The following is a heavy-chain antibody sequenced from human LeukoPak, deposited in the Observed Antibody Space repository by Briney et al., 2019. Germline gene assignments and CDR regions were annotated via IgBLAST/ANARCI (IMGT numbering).Heavy chain of an antibody. Sequence: SVKVSCKASGGTFSSYAISWVRQAPGQGLEWMGGIIPIFGTANYAQKFQGRVTITADESTSTAYMELSSLRSEDTAVYYCARAVVVVPAVGPLNWFDPRGQGTLVTVSS. D-gene: IGHD2-2*01. J-gene: IGHJ5*02. CDR1: GGTFSSYA. CDR3: ARAVVVVPAVGPLNWFDP. V-gene: IGHV1-69*13. CDR2: IIPIFGTA.